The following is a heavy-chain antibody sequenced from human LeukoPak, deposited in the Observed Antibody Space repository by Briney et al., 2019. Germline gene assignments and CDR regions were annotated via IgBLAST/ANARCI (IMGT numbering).Heavy chain of an antibody. Sequence: GASVKVSCKASGGTFSSYAISWVRQAPGQGLEWMGIINPSGGSTSYAQKFQGRVTMTRDTSTSTVYMELSSLRSEDTAVYYCARGGIQLWKTYYFDYRGQGTLVTVSS. CDR1: GGTFSSYA. J-gene: IGHJ4*02. CDR3: ARGGIQLWKTYYFDY. V-gene: IGHV1-46*01. D-gene: IGHD5-18*01. CDR2: INPSGGST.